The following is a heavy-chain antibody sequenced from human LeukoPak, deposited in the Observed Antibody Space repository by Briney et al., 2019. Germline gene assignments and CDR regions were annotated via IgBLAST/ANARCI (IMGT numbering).Heavy chain of an antibody. J-gene: IGHJ6*03. D-gene: IGHD5-12*01. CDR3: ARFYSGYGNYYYYMDV. CDR1: GYTFTSYY. CDR2: INPSGGST. V-gene: IGHV1-46*01. Sequence: ASVKVSCKASGYTFTSYYIHWVRQAPGQGLEWMGMINPSGGSTTYAQKFQGRVTMTRDTSISTAYMELSRLRSDDTAVYYCARFYSGYGNYYYYMDVWGKGTTVTVSS.